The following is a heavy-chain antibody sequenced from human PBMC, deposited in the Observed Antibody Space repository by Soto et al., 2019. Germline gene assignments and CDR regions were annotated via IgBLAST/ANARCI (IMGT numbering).Heavy chain of an antibody. CDR2: INPSGGST. Sequence: QVQLVQSGAEVKKPGASVKVSCKASGYTFTSYYMHWVRQAPGQGLEWMGIINPSGGSTSYAQKFQGRVTMTRDTSTSTVYMELSSLRSEDTAVYYCARDLRDYYDSSGANWFDPWGQGTLVTVSS. CDR1: GYTFTSYY. D-gene: IGHD3-22*01. V-gene: IGHV1-46*01. CDR3: ARDLRDYYDSSGANWFDP. J-gene: IGHJ5*02.